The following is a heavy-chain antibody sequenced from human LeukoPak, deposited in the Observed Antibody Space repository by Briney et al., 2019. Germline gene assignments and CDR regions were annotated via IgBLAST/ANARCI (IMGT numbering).Heavy chain of an antibody. CDR2: INPNSGVT. J-gene: IGHJ4*02. CDR3: ARVHTSGLIY. Sequence: ASVKVSCKASGYSFTVYSMHWVRQAPGQGLEWTGWINPNSGVTNYAQQFQGRVTMTRDTSITTAYMELSGLRSDDTAVYYCARVHTSGLIYWGQGTLVTVSS. CDR1: GYSFTVYS. D-gene: IGHD6-19*01. V-gene: IGHV1-2*02.